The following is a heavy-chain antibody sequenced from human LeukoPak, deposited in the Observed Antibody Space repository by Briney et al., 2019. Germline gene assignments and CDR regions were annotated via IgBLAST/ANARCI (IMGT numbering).Heavy chain of an antibody. D-gene: IGHD6-19*01. V-gene: IGHV3-49*04. J-gene: IGHJ5*02. CDR1: GFTFGDYG. CDR3: TRVGHSSGWYNWFDP. CDR2: IRTKAYGGTT. Sequence: TGGSLRLSCTASGFTFGDYGMNWVRQAPGKGLEWVGFIRTKAYGGTTEYAASVKGRFTISRDDSKTIAYLQMNSLKTEDTAVYFCTRVGHSSGWYNWFDPWGQGTLVAVSS.